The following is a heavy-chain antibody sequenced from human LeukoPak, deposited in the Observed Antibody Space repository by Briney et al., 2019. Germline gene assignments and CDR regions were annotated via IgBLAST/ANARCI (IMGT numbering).Heavy chain of an antibody. J-gene: IGHJ4*02. CDR2: IYSGGST. Sequence: GGSLRLSCAAPGFTLSSNYMSWVRQAPGRGLEWVSVIYSGGSTYYADSVKGRFTISRDNSKNTLFLQMNSLRAGDTAVYYCARGTVTMVDYWGQGTLVTVSS. D-gene: IGHD3-10*01. CDR1: GFTLSSNY. V-gene: IGHV3-66*01. CDR3: ARGTVTMVDY.